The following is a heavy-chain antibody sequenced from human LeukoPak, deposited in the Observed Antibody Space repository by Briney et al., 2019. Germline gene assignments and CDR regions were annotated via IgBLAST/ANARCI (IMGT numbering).Heavy chain of an antibody. CDR2: IYYTGTT. J-gene: IGHJ4*02. V-gene: IGHV4-59*01. D-gene: IGHD2-2*01. CDR1: GGSFRSYY. Sequence: SETLSLTCTASGGSFRSYYRSWIRQSPGKVLEWLGYIYYTGTTNYNPSLKSRVTISLDTSKNQFSLRLSSVTAADTAVYYCARSTSTFYYFDYGGQGARVTVSS. CDR3: ARSTSTFYYFDY.